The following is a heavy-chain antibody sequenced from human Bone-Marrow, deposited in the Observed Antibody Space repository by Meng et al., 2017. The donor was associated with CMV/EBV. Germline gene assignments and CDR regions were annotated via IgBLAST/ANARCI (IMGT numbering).Heavy chain of an antibody. CDR3: AHTVRAQFGVVIYNWFDP. J-gene: IGHJ5*02. CDR2: IYWNDDK. V-gene: IGHV2-5*01. Sequence: SGPTLVKPTQTLTLTCTFSGFSLSTSGVGVGWIRQPPGKALEWLALIYWNDDKRYSPSLKSRLTITKDPSKNQVVLTMTNMDPGDTATYYCAHTVRAQFGVVIYNWFDPWGQGTLVTVSS. D-gene: IGHD3-3*01. CDR1: GFSLSTSGVG.